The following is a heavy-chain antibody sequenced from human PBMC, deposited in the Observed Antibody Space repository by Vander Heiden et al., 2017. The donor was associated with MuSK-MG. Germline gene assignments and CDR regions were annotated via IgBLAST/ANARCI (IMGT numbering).Heavy chain of an antibody. D-gene: IGHD3-16*01. V-gene: IGHV3-23*01. CDR2: ISINGGST. CDR3: AKDSHYVEEGLEYFQH. J-gene: IGHJ1*01. CDR1: GLTFGSYA. Sequence: EVQLLESGGGLVQPGGSLRLSCAASGLTFGSYAMSWVRQAPGKGLEWVSAISINGGSTYYADSVKGRFTISRDNSKNTLYLQMNSLRAEDTAVYYCAKDSHYVEEGLEYFQHWGQGTLVTVSP.